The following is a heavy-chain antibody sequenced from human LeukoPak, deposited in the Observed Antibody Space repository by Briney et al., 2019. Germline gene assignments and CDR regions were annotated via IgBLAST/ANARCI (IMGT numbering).Heavy chain of an antibody. D-gene: IGHD2-15*01. V-gene: IGHV4-39*01. J-gene: IGHJ3*02. CDR1: GGSISSSSYY. Sequence: SETLSLTFTVSGGSISSSSYYWGGISQPPGKGLEWIGSIYYSGSTYYNPSLKSRVTISVDTSKTQFSLKLSSVTAADTAVYYCATTQDAFDIWGQGTMVTVSS. CDR3: ATTQDAFDI. CDR2: IYYSGST.